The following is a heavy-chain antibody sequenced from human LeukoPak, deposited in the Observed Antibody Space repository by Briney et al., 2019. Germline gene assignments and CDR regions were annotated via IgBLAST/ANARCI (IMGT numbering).Heavy chain of an antibody. D-gene: IGHD1-26*01. CDR3: AREVGATLSTFDY. CDR1: GFTFSSYW. V-gene: IGHV3-21*01. Sequence: GGSLRLSCAASGFTFSSYWMSWVRQAPGKGLEWVSSISSSSSYIYYADSVKGRFTISRDNAKNSLYLQMNSLRAEDTAVYYCAREVGATLSTFDYWGQGTLVTVSS. CDR2: ISSSSSYI. J-gene: IGHJ4*02.